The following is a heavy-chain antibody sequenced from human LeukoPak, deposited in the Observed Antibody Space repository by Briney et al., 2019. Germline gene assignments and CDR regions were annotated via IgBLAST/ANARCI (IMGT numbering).Heavy chain of an antibody. CDR3: ARSRPISSGWSYFDY. Sequence: ASVKVSCKASGYTFTSYGISWVRQAPGQGLEWMGWISAYNGNTNYAQKLQGRVTMTTDTSTSTAYMELRSLRSDDTAVYYCARSRPISSGWSYFDYWGQGTLVTVSS. CDR2: ISAYNGNT. D-gene: IGHD6-19*01. J-gene: IGHJ4*02. CDR1: GYTFTSYG. V-gene: IGHV1-18*01.